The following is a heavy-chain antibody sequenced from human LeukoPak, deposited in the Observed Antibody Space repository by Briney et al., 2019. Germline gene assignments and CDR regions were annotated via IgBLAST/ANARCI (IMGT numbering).Heavy chain of an antibody. CDR1: GFTFSSYS. CDR2: ISSSSSTI. D-gene: IGHD5/OR15-5a*01. J-gene: IGHJ6*02. V-gene: IGHV3-48*01. CDR3: ARALRSPAPVNYYYYGMDV. Sequence: GGSLRLSCAASGFTFSSYSMNWVRQAPGKGLEWVSYISSSSSTIYYADSVKGRFTISRDNAKNSLYLQMNSLRAEDTAVYYCARALRSPAPVNYYYYGMDVWGQGTTVTVSS.